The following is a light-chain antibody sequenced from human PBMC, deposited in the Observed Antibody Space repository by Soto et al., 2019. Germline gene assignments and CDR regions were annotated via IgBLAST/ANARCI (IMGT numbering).Light chain of an antibody. CDR1: SSNIGSNI. V-gene: IGLV1-44*01. CDR2: MNH. Sequence: QSVLTQPPSASGTPGQRVTISCSGTSSNIGSNIVNWYQQLPGTAPKLLIYMNHRRPSGVPDRFSGSKSGTSASLDISGLQSEDEADYYCAAWDDSLDGHVIFGGGTKLTVL. J-gene: IGLJ2*01. CDR3: AAWDDSLDGHVI.